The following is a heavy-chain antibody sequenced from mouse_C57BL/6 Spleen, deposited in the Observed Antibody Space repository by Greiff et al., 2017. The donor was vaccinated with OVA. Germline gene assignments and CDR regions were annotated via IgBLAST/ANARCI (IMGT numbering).Heavy chain of an antibody. CDR2: IDPETGGT. CDR1: GYTFTDYE. Sequence: VQLQQSGAELVRPGASVTLSCKASGYTFTDYEMHWVKQTPVHGLEWIGAIDPETGGTAYNQKFKGKAILTADKSSSTAYMELRSLTSEDSAVYYCTRWGYDGYFFDYWGQGTTLTVSS. J-gene: IGHJ2*01. V-gene: IGHV1-15*01. D-gene: IGHD2-3*01. CDR3: TRWGYDGYFFDY.